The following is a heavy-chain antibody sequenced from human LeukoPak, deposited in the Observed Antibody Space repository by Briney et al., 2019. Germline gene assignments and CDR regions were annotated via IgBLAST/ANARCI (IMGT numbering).Heavy chain of an antibody. CDR1: GGSISSYY. Sequence: PSETLSLTCTVSGGSISSYYWSWIRQPPGKGLEWIGEINHSGSTNYNPSLKSRVTISVDTSRNQFSLKLSSVTAADTAVYYCARVEIAVDSFDCWGQGTLVTVSS. V-gene: IGHV4-34*01. D-gene: IGHD6-19*01. J-gene: IGHJ4*02. CDR2: INHSGST. CDR3: ARVEIAVDSFDC.